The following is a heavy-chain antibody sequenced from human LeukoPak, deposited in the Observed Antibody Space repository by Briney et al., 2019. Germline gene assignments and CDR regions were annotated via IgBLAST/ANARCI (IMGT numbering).Heavy chain of an antibody. V-gene: IGHV3-48*04. D-gene: IGHD3-10*02. CDR1: GFTFSSYG. CDR3: AELGITMIGGV. Sequence: GGSLRLSCAASGFTFSSYGMHWVRQAPGKGLEWVSYISSSGSTVYYADSVKGRFTISRDNAKNSLYLQMNSLRAEDTAVYYCAELGITMIGGVWGKGTTVTISS. CDR2: ISSSGSTV. J-gene: IGHJ6*04.